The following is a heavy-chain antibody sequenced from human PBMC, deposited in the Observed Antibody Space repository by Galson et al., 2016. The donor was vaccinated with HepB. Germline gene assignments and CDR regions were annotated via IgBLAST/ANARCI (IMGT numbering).Heavy chain of an antibody. Sequence: SLRLSCAASGFTVSNNYMSWVRQAPGKGLEWVSLIYSGGSTRYVDSVGGRFTISRDNSKNTLYLQMNSLRADDTAVYYCATGGDGTIDHWGQGTLVTVSS. CDR1: GFTVSNNY. D-gene: IGHD1-14*01. J-gene: IGHJ5*02. CDR3: ATGGDGTIDH. V-gene: IGHV3-53*01. CDR2: IYSGGST.